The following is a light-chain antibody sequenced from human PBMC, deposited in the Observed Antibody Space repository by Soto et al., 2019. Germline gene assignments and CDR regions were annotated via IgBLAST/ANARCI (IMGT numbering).Light chain of an antibody. Sequence: EIVMTQSPATLSVSPGERATLSCRASQSVSSNLAWYQQKPGQAPRLLIYGASTRATGIPARFSGSGSGTEFTLTISSPQSEDFAVYYCQQYTNWPTWTFGQGTKVEIK. V-gene: IGKV3-15*01. J-gene: IGKJ1*01. CDR2: GAS. CDR1: QSVSSN. CDR3: QQYTNWPTWT.